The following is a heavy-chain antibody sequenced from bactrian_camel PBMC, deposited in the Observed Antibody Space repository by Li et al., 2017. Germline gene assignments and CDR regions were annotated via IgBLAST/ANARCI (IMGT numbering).Heavy chain of an antibody. V-gene: IGHV3S55*01. D-gene: IGHD4*01. CDR2: VGSDGST. Sequence: HVQLVESGGDSVQAGGSLRLSCAISGYTYRAYCMAWFRQGPGQEREGVAAVGSDGSTTYAGSVKGRFTISKDDNILYLQMNDLKPDDTAMYYCAAATFVSCAWRPGAHDFYLWGRGTQVTVS. CDR3: AAATFVSCAWRPGAHDFYL. CDR1: GYTYRAYC. J-gene: IGHJ6*01.